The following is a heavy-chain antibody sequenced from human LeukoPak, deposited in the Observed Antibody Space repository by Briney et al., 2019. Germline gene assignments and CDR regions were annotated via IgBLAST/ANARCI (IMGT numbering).Heavy chain of an antibody. CDR1: GFTVSSNY. CDR3: AREVDKYYFDY. Sequence: GGSLRLSCAASGFTVSSNYMSWVRQAPGKGLEWVSVIYSGGSTYYADSVKGRFTISRDNSKNTLYLQMNSLRAEDTAVYYCAREVDKYYFDYWGQGTLVTVSS. J-gene: IGHJ4*02. V-gene: IGHV3-66*01. CDR2: IYSGGST. D-gene: IGHD2-15*01.